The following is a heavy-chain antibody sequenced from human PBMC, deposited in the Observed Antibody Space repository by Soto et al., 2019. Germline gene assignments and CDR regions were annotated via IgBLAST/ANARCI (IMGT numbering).Heavy chain of an antibody. Sequence: GGSLRLSCAASGLTFSSYSMTWVRKAPGKGLEWVSYISSSSSTIYYADSVKGRFTISRDNAKNSLYLQMNSLRDEDTAVYYCARADSSGSDAFDIWGQGTMVTVSS. CDR1: GLTFSSYS. V-gene: IGHV3-48*02. J-gene: IGHJ3*02. D-gene: IGHD3-22*01. CDR2: ISSSSSTI. CDR3: ARADSSGSDAFDI.